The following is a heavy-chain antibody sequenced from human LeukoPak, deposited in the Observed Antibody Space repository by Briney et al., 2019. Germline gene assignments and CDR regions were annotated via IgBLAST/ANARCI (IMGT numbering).Heavy chain of an antibody. J-gene: IGHJ4*02. D-gene: IGHD2-2*01. CDR3: STEGKYCTSANCGDY. Sequence: ASVKVSCKASGYSFTAYYMHWVRQAPGQGLEWMGRIDPNSGGTNYAQKFQDRVTMTRDTSIRAVYMEVSSLTSDDTAVYYCSTEGKYCTSANCGDYWGQGTLVTVSS. CDR2: IDPNSGGT. CDR1: GYSFTAYY. V-gene: IGHV1-2*06.